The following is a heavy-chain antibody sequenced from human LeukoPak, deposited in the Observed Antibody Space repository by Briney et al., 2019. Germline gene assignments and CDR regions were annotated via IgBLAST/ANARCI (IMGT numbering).Heavy chain of an antibody. CDR1: GYTFTSYY. J-gene: IGHJ4*02. Sequence: GASVKVSCKASGYTFTSYYMHWVRQAPGPRLEWMGIINPNGGSTSYAQKVQGRVTMTRDMSTSTVYMELSSLRSEDTAVYYCARRLVRGVINGFDYWGQGTLVTVSS. CDR3: ARRLVRGVINGFDY. D-gene: IGHD3-10*01. CDR2: INPNGGST. V-gene: IGHV1-46*01.